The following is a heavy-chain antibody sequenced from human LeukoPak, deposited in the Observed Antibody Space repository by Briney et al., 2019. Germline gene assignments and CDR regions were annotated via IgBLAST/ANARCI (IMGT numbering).Heavy chain of an antibody. V-gene: IGHV3-23*01. CDR3: AKDRDYYGSGTYSVFDY. D-gene: IGHD3-10*01. CDR2: ISTSGDST. J-gene: IGHJ4*02. CDR1: GFTFSSYV. Sequence: GGSLRFSCAASGFTFSSYVMSWVRQAPGKGLEWVSTISTSGDSTYYADSVKGRFTISRDNSRNTLYLQMNSLRAEDTAVYYCAKDRDYYGSGTYSVFDYWGQGTLVTVSS.